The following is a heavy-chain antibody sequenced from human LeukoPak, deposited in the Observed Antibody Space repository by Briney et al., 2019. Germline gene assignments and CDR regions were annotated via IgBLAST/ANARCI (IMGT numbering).Heavy chain of an antibody. CDR2: IYSGGST. Sequence: GGSLRLSCAASGFTVSSNYMSWVRQAPGKGLEWVSVIYSGGSTYYADSVKGRFIISRDNSKNTLYLQMNSLRAEDTAVYYCAKDPYSSGPYNWFDPWGQGTLVTVSS. CDR1: GFTVSSNY. CDR3: AKDPYSSGPYNWFDP. D-gene: IGHD6-19*01. V-gene: IGHV3-66*01. J-gene: IGHJ5*02.